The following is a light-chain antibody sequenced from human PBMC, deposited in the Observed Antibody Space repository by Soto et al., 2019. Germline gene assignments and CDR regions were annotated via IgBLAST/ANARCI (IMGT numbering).Light chain of an antibody. J-gene: IGKJ2*02. Sequence: SLSLSPWETSTLSCMASQSVYRYVAWYQQKLGQAPRLLIYDAYTRATGVAARFTGSGSATDFSLTITSLEPEDFAVYYCQQRGKWPSTFGSGTTV. CDR3: QQRGKWPST. CDR1: QSVYRY. CDR2: DAY. V-gene: IGKV3-11*01.